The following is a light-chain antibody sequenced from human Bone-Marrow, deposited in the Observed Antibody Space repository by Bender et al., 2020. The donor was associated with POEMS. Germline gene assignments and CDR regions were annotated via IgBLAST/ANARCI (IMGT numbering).Light chain of an antibody. CDR1: SSDVANYNL. CDR3: CSYAGRKLI. CDR2: EGN. J-gene: IGLJ2*01. V-gene: IGLV2-23*01. Sequence: QSALTQPASVSGSPAQSITISCTGTSSDVANYNLVCWYQQYPGKAPKLIIYEGNKRPSGVSHRFSASKSDNTASLTVSGLQTEDEADYYCCSYAGRKLIFGGGTKLTVL.